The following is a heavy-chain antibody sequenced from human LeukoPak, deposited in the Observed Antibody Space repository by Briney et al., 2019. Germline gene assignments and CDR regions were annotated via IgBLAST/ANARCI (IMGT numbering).Heavy chain of an antibody. V-gene: IGHV1-2*02. CDR3: ARDSPPPSYSSSWYPPFDY. CDR1: GYAFSAYY. Sequence: GASVKVSCKASGYAFSAYYMHWVRQAPGQGLEWMGWINPNSGGTNYAQKFQGRVTMTRDTSISTAYMELRSLRSDDTAVYYCARDSPPPSYSSSWYPPFDYWGQGTLVTVSS. CDR2: INPNSGGT. D-gene: IGHD6-13*01. J-gene: IGHJ4*02.